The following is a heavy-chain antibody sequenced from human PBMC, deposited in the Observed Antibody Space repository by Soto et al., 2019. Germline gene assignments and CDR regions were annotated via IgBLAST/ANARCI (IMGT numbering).Heavy chain of an antibody. D-gene: IGHD3-10*01. Sequence: SETLSLTCAVYGGSFSGYYWSWIRQPPGKGLEWIGEINHSGSTNYNPSLKSRVTISVDTSKKQFSLKLSSVTAADTAVYYCARGRGVLLWFGEYPTQAYWGQGTLVTVSS. J-gene: IGHJ4*02. CDR3: ARGRGVLLWFGEYPTQAY. CDR1: GGSFSGYY. CDR2: INHSGST. V-gene: IGHV4-34*01.